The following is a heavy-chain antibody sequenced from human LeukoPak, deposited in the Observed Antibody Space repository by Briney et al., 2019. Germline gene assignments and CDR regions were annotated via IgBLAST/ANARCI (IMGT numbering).Heavy chain of an antibody. V-gene: IGHV3-7*01. Sequence: GGSLRLSCAASGFTFSGFWMNWVRQAPGKGLEWLANIREYGSDKYYVDSVKGRFTISRYNAKNSLYLQMNSLRAEDSAVYYCARGIWTPAAAVSAADYWGQRTLVTVSS. CDR1: GFTFSGFW. CDR3: ARGIWTPAAAVSAADY. J-gene: IGHJ4*02. CDR2: IREYGSDK. D-gene: IGHD6-13*01.